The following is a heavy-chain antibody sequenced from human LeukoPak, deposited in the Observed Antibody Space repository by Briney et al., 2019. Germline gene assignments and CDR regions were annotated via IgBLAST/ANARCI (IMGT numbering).Heavy chain of an antibody. CDR2: IYYSGST. J-gene: IGHJ5*02. CDR1: GGSISSGGYY. CDR3: ARELPDNWFDP. Sequence: PSETLSLTCTVSGGSISSGGYYWSWIRQHPGKGLEWIGYIYYSGSTYYNPSLKSRVTISVDTSKNQFSLKLSFVTAADTAVYYCARELPDNWFDPWGQGTLVTVSS. V-gene: IGHV4-31*03. D-gene: IGHD1-26*01.